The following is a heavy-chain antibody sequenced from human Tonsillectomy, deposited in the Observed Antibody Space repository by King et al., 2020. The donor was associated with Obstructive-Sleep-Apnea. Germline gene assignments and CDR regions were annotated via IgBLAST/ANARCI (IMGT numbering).Heavy chain of an antibody. CDR1: GYTFTSYG. CDR3: ARDTYSNCSSTSCYGYYYYGMDV. D-gene: IGHD2-2*01. CDR2: ISAYNGNT. V-gene: IGHV1-18*04. Sequence: QLVQSGAEVKKPGASVKVSCKASGYTFTSYGISWVRQAPGQGPEWMGWISAYNGNTNYAQKLQGRVTMTTDTSTSTVYMELRSLRSDDTAVYSCARDTYSNCSSTSCYGYYYYGMDVWGQGTTVTVSS. J-gene: IGHJ6*02.